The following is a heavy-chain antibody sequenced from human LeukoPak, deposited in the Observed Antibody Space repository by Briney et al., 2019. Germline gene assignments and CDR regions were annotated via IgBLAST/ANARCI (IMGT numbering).Heavy chain of an antibody. D-gene: IGHD3-22*01. V-gene: IGHV4-34*01. CDR3: ARGLPKTAWLFRSYYFDY. Sequence: PSETLSLTCAVYGGSFSGYYWSWIRQPPGKGLEWIGEINHSGNTNYNPSLKSRVTISVDTSKNQFSLKLSSVTAADTAVYYCARGLPKTAWLFRSYYFDYWGQGTLVTVSS. J-gene: IGHJ4*02. CDR1: GGSFSGYY. CDR2: INHSGNT.